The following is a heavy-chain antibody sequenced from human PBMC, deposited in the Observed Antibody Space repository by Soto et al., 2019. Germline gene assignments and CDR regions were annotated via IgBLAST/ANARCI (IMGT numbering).Heavy chain of an antibody. V-gene: IGHV3-7*03. Sequence: GSLRLSCASSGFTFSSYWMSWVRQAPGKGLEWVANIKQDGSEKYYVDSVKGRFTISRDNAKNSLYLQMNSLRAEDTAVYYCARDFLTYYDFWSGYPNWFDPWGQGTLVTVSS. CDR1: GFTFSSYW. CDR3: ARDFLTYYDFWSGYPNWFDP. CDR2: IKQDGSEK. D-gene: IGHD3-3*01. J-gene: IGHJ5*02.